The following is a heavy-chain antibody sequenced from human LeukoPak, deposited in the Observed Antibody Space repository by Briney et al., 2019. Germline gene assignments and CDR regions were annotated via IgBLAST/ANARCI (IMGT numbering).Heavy chain of an antibody. CDR2: IWYDGSNK. J-gene: IGHJ4*02. V-gene: IGHV3-33*01. CDR1: GFTFSSYG. Sequence: PGGSLRLSCAASGFTFSSYGMHWVRQAPGKGLEWVAAIWYDGSNKYYADSVKGRFTISRDNSKNTLYLQMNSLRAEDTAVYYCARYYYDSSGQYYFDYWGQGTLVTVSS. D-gene: IGHD3-22*01. CDR3: ARYYYDSSGQYYFDY.